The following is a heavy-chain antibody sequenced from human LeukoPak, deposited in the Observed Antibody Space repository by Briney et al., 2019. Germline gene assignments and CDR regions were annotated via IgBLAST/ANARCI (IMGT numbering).Heavy chain of an antibody. D-gene: IGHD2-2*01. Sequence: ASVKVSCKASGGTFSSYAISWVRQAPGQGLEWMGWISAYNGNTDYAQKFQGRVTMTTDTSTSTAYMELTSLRSDDTAVYYCARVLAYCSSTSCHDYWGQGTLVTVSS. CDR1: GGTFSSYA. V-gene: IGHV1-18*01. CDR2: ISAYNGNT. J-gene: IGHJ4*02. CDR3: ARVLAYCSSTSCHDY.